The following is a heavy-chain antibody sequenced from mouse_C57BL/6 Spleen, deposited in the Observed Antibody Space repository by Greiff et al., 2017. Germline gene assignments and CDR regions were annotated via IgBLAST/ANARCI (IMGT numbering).Heavy chain of an antibody. D-gene: IGHD1-1*01. J-gene: IGHJ4*01. CDR2: FYLGSGSI. CDR1: GYTFTEYT. V-gene: IGHV1-62-2*01. Sequence: QVQLQQSGAELVKPGASVKLSCKASGYTFTEYTIHWVKQRSGQGLEWIGWFYLGSGSIKYNEKFKDKATLTADKSSSTVYMELSRLTSEDSAVYFCARHEDRGYGSSYYAMDYWGQGTSVTVSS. CDR3: ARHEDRGYGSSYYAMDY.